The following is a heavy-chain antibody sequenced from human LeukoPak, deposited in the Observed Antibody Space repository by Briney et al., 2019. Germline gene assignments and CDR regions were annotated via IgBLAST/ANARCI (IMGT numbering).Heavy chain of an antibody. Sequence: GGSLRLSCAASGFTFSSYAMHWVRQAPGKGLEYVSAISNGGGNTHYANSVKGRFTISRDNSKNTLYLQMGSLRAEDMAVYYCARPYYDIWSAYVYWGQGTLVTVSS. D-gene: IGHD3-3*01. CDR3: ARPYYDIWSAYVY. CDR1: GFTFSSYA. J-gene: IGHJ4*02. CDR2: ISNGGGNT. V-gene: IGHV3-64*01.